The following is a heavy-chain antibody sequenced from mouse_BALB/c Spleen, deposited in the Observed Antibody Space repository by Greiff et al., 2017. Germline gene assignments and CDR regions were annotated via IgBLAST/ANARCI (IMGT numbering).Heavy chain of an antibody. CDR3: ARHEYDSDVFDY. V-gene: IGHV1-62-2*01. CDR2: FYPGSGSI. J-gene: IGHJ2*01. D-gene: IGHD2-4*01. Sequence: QVHVKQSGAELVKPGASVKLSCKASGYTFTEYIIHWVKQRSGQGLEWIGWFYPGSGSIKYNEKFKDKATLTADKSSSTVYMELSRLTSEDSAVYFCARHEYDSDVFDYWGQGTTLTVSS. CDR1: GYTFTEYI.